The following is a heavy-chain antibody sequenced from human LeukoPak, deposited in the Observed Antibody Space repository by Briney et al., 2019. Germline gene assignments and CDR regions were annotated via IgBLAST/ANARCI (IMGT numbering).Heavy chain of an antibody. CDR2: VSWNSDNI. J-gene: IGHJ5*02. CDR3: ATDISSDYDDGGWFDP. V-gene: IGHV3-9*01. CDR1: KFTFNEYA. Sequence: GGCLRLSCAASKFTFNEYAMHWVRLAPGKGLGWVSVVSWNSDNIGYADSVRGRFTISRDNAKNSLYLQMNRLKTEDTAVYYCATDISSDYDDGGWFDPWGQGTLVAVSS. D-gene: IGHD5-12*01.